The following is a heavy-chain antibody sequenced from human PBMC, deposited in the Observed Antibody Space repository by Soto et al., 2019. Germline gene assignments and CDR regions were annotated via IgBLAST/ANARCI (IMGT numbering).Heavy chain of an antibody. Sequence: QLQLQESGPGLVKPSETLSLTCTVSGGSISSSSYYWGWIRQPTGKGLEWIGSIYYSGSTYYNPSLKSRVTISVDTSKNQFSLKLSSVTAADTAVYYCAREYSSSLVAFDIWGQGTMVTVSS. CDR1: GGSISSSSYY. CDR2: IYYSGST. J-gene: IGHJ3*02. V-gene: IGHV4-39*01. D-gene: IGHD6-6*01. CDR3: AREYSSSLVAFDI.